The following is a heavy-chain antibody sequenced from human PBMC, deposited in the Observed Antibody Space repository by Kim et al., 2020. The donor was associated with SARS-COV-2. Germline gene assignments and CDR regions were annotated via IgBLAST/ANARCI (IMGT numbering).Heavy chain of an antibody. J-gene: IGHJ6*01. V-gene: IGHV4-59*08. CDR1: GGSISSYY. CDR2: IYYSGST. CDR3: ARLSLSVWGSYRYDMDV. D-gene: IGHD3-16*02. Sequence: SETLSLTCTVSGGSISSYYWSWIRQPPGKGLEWIGYIYYSGSTNYNPSLKSRVTISVDTSKNQFSLKLSSVTAADTAAYYCARLSLSVWGSYRYDMDVWG.